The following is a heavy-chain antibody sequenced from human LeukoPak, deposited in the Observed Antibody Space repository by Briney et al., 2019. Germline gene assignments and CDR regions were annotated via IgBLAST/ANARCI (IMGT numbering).Heavy chain of an antibody. V-gene: IGHV4-30-4*01. D-gene: IGHD3-22*01. CDR3: ARYNYFDSSGYQGLYFDY. CDR2: IYYSGST. CDR1: GGSISSGDYY. J-gene: IGHJ4*02. Sequence: SETLSLTGTVSGGSISSGDYYWSWIRRPPGKILEWSGYIYYSGSTYYNPSLKSRVTISVDTSKNQFSLKLSSVTAADTAVYYCARYNYFDSSGYQGLYFDYWGQGTLVTVSS.